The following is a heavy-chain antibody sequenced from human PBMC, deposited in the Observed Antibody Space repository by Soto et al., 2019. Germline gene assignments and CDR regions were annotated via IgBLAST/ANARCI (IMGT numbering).Heavy chain of an antibody. CDR2: IIPLLGVA. V-gene: IGHV1-69*08. Sequence: QVQLVQSGAEVKKPGSSVRISCKASGGTLSSYSLNWVRQAPGQGLEYVGGIIPLLGVAKYAQKFQGRVTFSADKSTSTVYLELASLTSEDTAVYYCARDSTLDYGDYLGSYYYYLFDVWGKRTSVIVSS. D-gene: IGHD4-17*01. CDR1: GGTLSSYS. CDR3: ARDSTLDYGDYLGSYYYYLFDV. J-gene: IGHJ6*03.